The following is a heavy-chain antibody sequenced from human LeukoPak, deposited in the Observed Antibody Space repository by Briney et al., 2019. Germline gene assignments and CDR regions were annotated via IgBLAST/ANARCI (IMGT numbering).Heavy chain of an antibody. Sequence: SETLSLTCTVSGGSISSYDWSWIRQPPGKGLEWIGYIYYSGSTNYNPSLKSRVTISVDTSKNQFSLKLSSVTAADTAVYYCARDSIVVVPAATRREYYYYYYMDVWGKGTTVTVSS. CDR1: GGSISSYD. CDR2: IYYSGST. D-gene: IGHD2-2*01. CDR3: ARDSIVVVPAATRREYYYYYYMDV. V-gene: IGHV4-59*01. J-gene: IGHJ6*03.